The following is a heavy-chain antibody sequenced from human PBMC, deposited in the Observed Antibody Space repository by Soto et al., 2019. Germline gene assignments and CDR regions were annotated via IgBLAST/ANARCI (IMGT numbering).Heavy chain of an antibody. Sequence: TLSLTCTVSGGSISSGGYYWSWIRQHPGKGLEWIGYIYYSGSTYYNPSLKSRVTISVDTSKNQFSLKLSSVTAADTAVYYCAREILYSSSWYRVDNWFDPWGQGTLVTVSS. CDR3: AREILYSSSWYRVDNWFDP. CDR1: GGSISSGGYY. D-gene: IGHD6-13*01. V-gene: IGHV4-31*03. J-gene: IGHJ5*02. CDR2: IYYSGST.